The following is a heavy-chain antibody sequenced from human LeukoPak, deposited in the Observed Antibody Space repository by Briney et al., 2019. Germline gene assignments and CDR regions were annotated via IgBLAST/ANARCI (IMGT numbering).Heavy chain of an antibody. CDR1: GFTFSSYW. D-gene: IGHD6-13*01. CDR3: ARDREGSSRRYFDY. CDR2: IKQDGSEK. V-gene: IGHV3-7*01. J-gene: IGHJ4*02. Sequence: TGGSLRLSCGAWGFTFSSYWMSWVRQAPGKGLEWVANIKQDGSEKYYVDSVKGRFTISRDNAKNSLYLQMNSLRAEDTAVYYCARDREGSSRRYFDYWGQGTLVTVSS.